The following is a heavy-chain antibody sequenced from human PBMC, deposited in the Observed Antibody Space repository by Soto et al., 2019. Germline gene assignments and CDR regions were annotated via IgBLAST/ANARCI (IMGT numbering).Heavy chain of an antibody. J-gene: IGHJ4*02. D-gene: IGHD3-16*01. V-gene: IGHV2-5*01. CDR1: GFPLSARGVG. CDR2: IYWNDDK. CDR3: AHSPWGAAPDY. Sequence: QITLKESGPTLVKPTETLTLTCTVSGFPLSARGVGVGWIRQPPGKALEWLAIIYWNDDKRYSPPLKSRLTITKDTSKNQVILTMTNTDPVDTAKYYCAHSPWGAAPDYWGQGTLVTVSS.